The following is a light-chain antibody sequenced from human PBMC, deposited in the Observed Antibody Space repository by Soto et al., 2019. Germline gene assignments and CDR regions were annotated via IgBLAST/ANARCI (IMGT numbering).Light chain of an antibody. CDR1: QSIRST. CDR3: QQYNNWPRT. Sequence: ETVMTQSPATLSVSPGERATLSCRASQSIRSTLAWFQQKPGQAPRLLIYDASKRVTGIPARFSGSGSGTEFTLTISSLQSEDFAVYYCQQYNNWPRTFGQGTIVDIK. V-gene: IGKV3-15*01. J-gene: IGKJ1*01. CDR2: DAS.